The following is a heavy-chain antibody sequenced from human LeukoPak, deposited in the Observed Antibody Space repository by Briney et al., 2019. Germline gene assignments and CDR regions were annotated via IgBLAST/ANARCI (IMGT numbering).Heavy chain of an antibody. D-gene: IGHD3-9*01. CDR1: GDSISDYY. J-gene: IGHJ5*02. CDR2: ISNSGST. Sequence: SETLSLTCTVSGDSISDYYWSWIRQPPGKGLEWVGYISNSGSTNYNPSLKSRVTISVLTSKKQFSLKLSSVTAADTAVYYCAKESYDILTGYLGQNWFDPWGQGTLVTVSS. CDR3: AKESYDILTGYLGQNWFDP. V-gene: IGHV4-59*01.